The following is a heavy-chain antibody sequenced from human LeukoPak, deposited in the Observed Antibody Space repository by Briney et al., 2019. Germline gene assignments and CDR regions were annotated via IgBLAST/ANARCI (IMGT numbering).Heavy chain of an antibody. CDR1: GGSISSYY. J-gene: IGHJ4*02. CDR2: IYTSGST. Sequence: PSETLSLTCTVSGGSISSYYWSWIRQPAGKGQEWIGRIYTSGSTNYNPSLKGRVTMSVDTSKNQFSLKLSSVTAADTAVYYCARGYCSSTSCYTPYYFDYWGQGTLVTVSS. D-gene: IGHD2-2*02. CDR3: ARGYCSSTSCYTPYYFDY. V-gene: IGHV4-4*07.